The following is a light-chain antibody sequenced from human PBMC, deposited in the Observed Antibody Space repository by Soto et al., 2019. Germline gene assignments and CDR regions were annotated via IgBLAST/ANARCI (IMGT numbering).Light chain of an antibody. J-gene: IGKJ2*01. Sequence: EIVLTQSPGTLSLSPGERATLSCRASQSVRSSYLAWYQQKPGQAPRLLIYGASSRATGIPDRSSGSGSGTDFTLPLSRLEPEDFAVYSCQQYGRSPGTFGQGTKLEIK. CDR3: QQYGRSPGT. CDR1: QSVRSSY. V-gene: IGKV3-20*01. CDR2: GAS.